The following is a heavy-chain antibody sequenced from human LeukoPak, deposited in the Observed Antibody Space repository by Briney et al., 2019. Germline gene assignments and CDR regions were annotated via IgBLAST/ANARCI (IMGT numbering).Heavy chain of an antibody. D-gene: IGHD3-10*01. V-gene: IGHV3-9*01. J-gene: IGHJ4*02. CDR2: ISWNSGSI. Sequence: GGSLRLSCAASGFTFDDYAMHWVRQAPGKGLEWVSGISWNSGSIGYADSVKGRFTISRDNAKNSLYLQMNSLRAEDTALYYCVLWFGAFDYWGQGTLVTVSS. CDR1: GFTFDDYA. CDR3: VLWFGAFDY.